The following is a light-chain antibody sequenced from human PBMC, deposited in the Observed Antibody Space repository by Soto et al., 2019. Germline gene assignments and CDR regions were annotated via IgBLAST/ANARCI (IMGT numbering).Light chain of an antibody. V-gene: IGKV3-15*01. CDR2: GAS. J-gene: IGKJ5*01. Sequence: EIVITQSAANLSMCPGERANLXCRASQSVSSNFDWYQQKPGKAPRLLIYGASTRATGIQARLSGSGSGKEFTLNISSLQSEDFAVYYCKQYNNWPPITFGQGTRLEIK. CDR3: KQYNNWPPIT. CDR1: QSVSSN.